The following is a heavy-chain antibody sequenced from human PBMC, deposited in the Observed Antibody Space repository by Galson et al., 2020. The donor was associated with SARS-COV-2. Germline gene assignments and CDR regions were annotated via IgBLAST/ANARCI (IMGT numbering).Heavy chain of an antibody. CDR2: IYTSGST. J-gene: IGHJ4*02. Sequence: SETLSLTCTVSGGSISSGSYYWSWIQQPAGKGLEWIGRIYTSGSTNYNPSLKSRVTISVDTSKNQFSLKLSSVTAADTAVYYCAREDILTGYSHTLGYWGQGTLVTVSS. V-gene: IGHV4-61*02. CDR3: AREDILTGYSHTLGY. CDR1: GGSISSGSYY. D-gene: IGHD3-9*01.